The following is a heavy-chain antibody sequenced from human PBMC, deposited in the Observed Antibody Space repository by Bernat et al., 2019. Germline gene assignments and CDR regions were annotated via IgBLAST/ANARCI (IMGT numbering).Heavy chain of an antibody. CDR3: ARDGWGSGDAFDI. J-gene: IGHJ3*02. CDR1: GFTFSSYA. Sequence: QVRLVESGGGVVQPGKSPRLSCPASGFTFSSYAMHWVRQAPGKGLEWVAVIWYDGSNKYYADSVKGRFTISRDNSKKTLYLQMNTLRAEDAAVYYCARDGWGSGDAFDIWGQGTMVTVSS. CDR2: IWYDGSNK. V-gene: IGHV3-33*01. D-gene: IGHD1-26*01.